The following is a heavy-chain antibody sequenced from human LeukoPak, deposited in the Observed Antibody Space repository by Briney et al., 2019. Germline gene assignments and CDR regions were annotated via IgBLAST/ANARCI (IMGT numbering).Heavy chain of an antibody. CDR3: ARHHYYDFWSGYYTNGAFDI. CDR2: IYYSGST. D-gene: IGHD3-3*01. J-gene: IGHJ3*02. Sequence: PSETLSLTCTVSGGSISSYYWSWIRQPPGKGLEWIGYIYYSGSTNYNPSLKSRVTISVDTSKNQFSLKLSSVTAADTAVYYCARHHYYDFWSGYYTNGAFDIWGQGTMATVSS. CDR1: GGSISSYY. V-gene: IGHV4-59*08.